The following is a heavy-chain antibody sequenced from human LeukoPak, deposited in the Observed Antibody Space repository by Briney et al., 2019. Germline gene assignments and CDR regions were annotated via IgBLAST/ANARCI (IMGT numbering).Heavy chain of an antibody. J-gene: IGHJ4*02. CDR1: GGSFSGYY. CDR2: INHSGST. CDR3: ARGLSRTTVVFFY. Sequence: SETLSLTCAVYGGSFSGYYWSWIRLPPGKGLEWIGEINHSGSTNYNPSLKSRVTISVDTSKNQFSLKLSSVTAADTAVYYCARGLSRTTVVFFYWGQGTLVTVSS. V-gene: IGHV4-34*01. D-gene: IGHD4-23*01.